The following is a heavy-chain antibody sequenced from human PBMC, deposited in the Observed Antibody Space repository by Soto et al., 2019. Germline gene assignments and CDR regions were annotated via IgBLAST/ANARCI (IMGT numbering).Heavy chain of an antibody. D-gene: IGHD3-22*01. CDR3: AKESYDSSGYYYLGYDY. Sequence: GWSLRLSCAASGFTFSSYAMSWVRHAPGKGLEWVAAISGSGGSTYYADSVKGRFTISRDNSKNTLYLQMNSLRAEDTAVYYCAKESYDSSGYYYLGYDYWGKGTLVTVSS. V-gene: IGHV3-23*01. CDR2: ISGSGGST. J-gene: IGHJ4*02. CDR1: GFTFSSYA.